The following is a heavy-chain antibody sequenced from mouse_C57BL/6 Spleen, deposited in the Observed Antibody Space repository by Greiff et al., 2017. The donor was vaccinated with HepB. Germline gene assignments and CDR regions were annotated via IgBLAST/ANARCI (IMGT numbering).Heavy chain of an antibody. D-gene: IGHD4-1*01. CDR1: GYTFTSYT. V-gene: IGHV1-4*01. CDR3: ARWVGRGFDY. Sequence: QVQLQQSGAELARPGASVKMSCKASGYTFTSYTMHWVKQRPGQGLEWIGYINPSSGYTKYNQKFKDKATLTADKSSSTAYMQLSSLTSEDSAFYYCARWVGRGFDYWGQGTTLTVSS. J-gene: IGHJ2*01. CDR2: INPSSGYT.